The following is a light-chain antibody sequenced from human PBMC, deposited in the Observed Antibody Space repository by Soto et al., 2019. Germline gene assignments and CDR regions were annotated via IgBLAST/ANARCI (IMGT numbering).Light chain of an antibody. CDR1: SSDVGAYSY. V-gene: IGLV2-8*01. CDR3: SSYAGSNNFVV. CDR2: EVS. J-gene: IGLJ2*01. Sequence: QSVLTQPPSASGSPGQSGTISCTGTSSDVGAYSYVSWYQQHPGKAPKLMIYEVSKRPSGVPDRFSGSKSGNTASLTVSGLQAEDEADYYCSSYAGSNNFVVFGGGTKLTVL.